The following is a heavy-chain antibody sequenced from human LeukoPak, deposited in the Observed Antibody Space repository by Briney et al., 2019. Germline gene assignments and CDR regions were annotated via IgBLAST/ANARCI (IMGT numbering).Heavy chain of an antibody. D-gene: IGHD6-19*01. J-gene: IGHJ5*02. Sequence: PSETLSLTCTVSGGSISSSSYDWGWIRQPPGKGLEWIESIYYSGSTYYNPSLKSRVTISVDTSKNQFSLKLSSVTAADTAVYYCARHFLHSSGWYGLICWLDPWGPGTLVTVSS. V-gene: IGHV4-39*01. CDR2: IYYSGST. CDR1: GGSISSSSYD. CDR3: ARHFLHSSGWYGLICWLDP.